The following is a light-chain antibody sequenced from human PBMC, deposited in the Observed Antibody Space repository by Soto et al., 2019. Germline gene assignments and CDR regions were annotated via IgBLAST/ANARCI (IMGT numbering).Light chain of an antibody. CDR3: LLYYGGAQVL. J-gene: IGLJ2*01. Sequence: QAVVTQEPSLTVSPGGTVTLTCVSSAGAVTSAYYTNWLQQKPGQAPRALIYSTSEKHSWTPARFSGSLLGGKAALTLSAAQPEDEADYYCLLYYGGAQVLFGGGTKVTVL. V-gene: IGLV7-43*01. CDR2: STS. CDR1: AGAVTSAYY.